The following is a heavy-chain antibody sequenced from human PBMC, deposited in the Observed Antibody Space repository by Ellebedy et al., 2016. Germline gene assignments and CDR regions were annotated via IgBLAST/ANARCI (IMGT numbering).Heavy chain of an antibody. CDR2: MSQDGSEK. Sequence: GGSLRPSXTGPGSTFSNYWMAWVRQAPGKGLEWVAHMSQDGSEKIYMDPVKGRFTISRDNAKNSLFLQMNSLRAEDTAVYYCATDTGNFWSSDYWGQGTLVTVSS. CDR1: GSTFSNYW. J-gene: IGHJ4*02. V-gene: IGHV3-7*04. CDR3: ATDTGNFWSSDY. D-gene: IGHD1-7*01.